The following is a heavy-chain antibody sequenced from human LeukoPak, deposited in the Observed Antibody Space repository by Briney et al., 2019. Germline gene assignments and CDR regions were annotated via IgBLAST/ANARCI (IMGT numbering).Heavy chain of an antibody. V-gene: IGHV4-30-4*01. CDR2: IYYSGST. D-gene: IGHD6-13*01. CDR3: ARESSDSSSLGNYFDY. J-gene: IGHJ4*02. Sequence: SENLSLTCTVSGGSISSGDYYWSWIRQPPGKGLEWIGYIYYSGSTYYNPSLKSRVTISVDTSKNQFSLKLSSVTAADTAVYYCARESSDSSSLGNYFDYWGQGTLVTVSS. CDR1: GGSISSGDYY.